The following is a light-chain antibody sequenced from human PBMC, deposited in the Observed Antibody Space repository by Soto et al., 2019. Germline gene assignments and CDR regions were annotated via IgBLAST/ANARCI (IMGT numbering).Light chain of an antibody. Sequence: QSVLTQPASVSGSPGQSITISCTGTSSDVGSYNLVSWYQQHPGKAPKLMIYEVSKRPSGVSNRFSGSKSGNTASLTISGLQAEDEADYSCCSYAGSSTFVFGGGTKLTVL. CDR3: CSYAGSSTFV. J-gene: IGLJ2*01. CDR2: EVS. V-gene: IGLV2-23*02. CDR1: SSDVGSYNL.